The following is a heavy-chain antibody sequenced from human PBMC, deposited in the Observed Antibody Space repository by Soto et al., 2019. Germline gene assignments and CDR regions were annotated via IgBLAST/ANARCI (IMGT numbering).Heavy chain of an antibody. D-gene: IGHD2-15*01. Sequence: PSETLSLTCAVYGGSFSDYYWTWLRQSPGRGLEWIGYISYSGSTYYNPSLKSRVTISADTSKNQFSLRMNSMIAADTAVYYCARADPDASVGYWGQGTLVTVS. CDR1: GGSFSDYY. CDR3: ARADPDASVGY. J-gene: IGHJ4*02. V-gene: IGHV4-59*01. CDR2: ISYSGST.